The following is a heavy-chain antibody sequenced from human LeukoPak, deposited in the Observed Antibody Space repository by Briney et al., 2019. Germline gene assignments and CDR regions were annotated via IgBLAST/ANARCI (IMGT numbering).Heavy chain of an antibody. V-gene: IGHV4-30-2*01. CDR3: ARAENLDCGSTSCYRNNAFDI. CDR2: IYHSGST. J-gene: IGHJ3*02. D-gene: IGHD2-2*01. CDR1: GGSISSGGHS. Sequence: PSETLSLTCAVSGGSISSGGHSWSWIRQPPGKGLEWIGYIYHSGSTYYNPSLKSRVTISVDRSKNQFSLKLSSVTAADTAVYYCARAENLDCGSTSCYRNNAFDIWGQGTMVTVSS.